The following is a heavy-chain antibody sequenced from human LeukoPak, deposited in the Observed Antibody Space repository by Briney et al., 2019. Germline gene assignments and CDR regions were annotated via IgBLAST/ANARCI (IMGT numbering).Heavy chain of an antibody. V-gene: IGHV4-4*07. Sequence: SETLSLTCVVSCDFISICYWNWIRQPAGKGLEWIGRISVSGSTNYNPSLKSRVTISIDTSKNHFSLKLNSVTAADTAVYYCTRGLWSTGLNYWGQGALVTVSS. J-gene: IGHJ4*02. D-gene: IGHD3-9*01. CDR2: ISVSGST. CDR1: CDFISICY. CDR3: TRGLWSTGLNY.